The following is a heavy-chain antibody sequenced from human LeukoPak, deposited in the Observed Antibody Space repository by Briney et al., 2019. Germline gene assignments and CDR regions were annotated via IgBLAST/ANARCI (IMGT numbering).Heavy chain of an antibody. D-gene: IGHD1-26*01. J-gene: IGHJ2*01. V-gene: IGHV4-39*07. CDR3: AKDRTVGASYWYFDL. CDR1: GGSINSRSHY. Sequence: SETLSLTCIVSGGSINSRSHYWGWIRQPPGKGLEWIGEIYHSGSTNYNPSLKSRVTISVDKSKNQFSLKLSSVTAADTAVYYCAKDRTVGASYWYFDLWGRGTLVPVSS. CDR2: IYHSGST.